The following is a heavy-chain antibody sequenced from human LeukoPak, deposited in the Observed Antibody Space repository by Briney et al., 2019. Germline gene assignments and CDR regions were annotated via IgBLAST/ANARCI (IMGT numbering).Heavy chain of an antibody. CDR2: ISGSGGST. CDR1: GFTFSSYA. V-gene: IGHV3-23*01. CDR3: AKTYYYDSSGYYGYYHYGMDV. J-gene: IGHJ6*02. D-gene: IGHD3-22*01. Sequence: GGSLRLSCAASGFTFSSYAMSWVRQAPGKGLEWVSAISGSGGSTYYADSVKGRFTISRDNSKNTLYLQMNSLRAEDTAVYYCAKTYYYDSSGYYGYYHYGMDVWGQGTTVTVSS.